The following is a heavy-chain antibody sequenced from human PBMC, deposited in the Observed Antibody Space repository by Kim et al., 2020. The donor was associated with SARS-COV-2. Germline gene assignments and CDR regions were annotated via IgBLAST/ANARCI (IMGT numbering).Heavy chain of an antibody. J-gene: IGHJ4*02. Sequence: QKGSQICYVDSVKGRFTISRDNAKNSLYLQMNSLRAEDTAVYYCSRSEDYWGQGTLVTVSS. CDR2: QKGSQI. CDR3: SRSEDY. V-gene: IGHV3-7*01.